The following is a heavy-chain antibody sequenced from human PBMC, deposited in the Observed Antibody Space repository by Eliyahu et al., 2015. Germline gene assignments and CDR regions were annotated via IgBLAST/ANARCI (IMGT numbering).Heavy chain of an antibody. Sequence: EVQLVESGGGLVKPGESLXLSCVAXGIIFSKASMSWVRQAPGKGLEWVGRIKSTTDGGATDYAAPVKGRFTISRDDSKNTFYLQMNNLKIDDTGVYFCESRYWGQGTLVTVSS. J-gene: IGHJ4*02. CDR1: GIIFSKAS. CDR2: IKSTTDGGAT. CDR3: ESRY. V-gene: IGHV3-15*01. D-gene: IGHD2-15*01.